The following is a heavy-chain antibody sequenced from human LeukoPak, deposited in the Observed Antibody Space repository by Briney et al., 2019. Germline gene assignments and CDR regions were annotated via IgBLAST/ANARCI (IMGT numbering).Heavy chain of an antibody. D-gene: IGHD6-6*01. J-gene: IGHJ4*02. CDR2: IKQDGSEK. V-gene: IGHV3-7*01. CDR1: GFTFSSYA. Sequence: GGSLRLSCAASGFTFSSYAMSWVRQAPGKGLEWVANIKQDGSEKYYVDSVKGRFTISRDNAKNSLYLQMNSLRAEDTAVYYCATGIESIAFFDYWGQGTLVTVSS. CDR3: ATGIESIAFFDY.